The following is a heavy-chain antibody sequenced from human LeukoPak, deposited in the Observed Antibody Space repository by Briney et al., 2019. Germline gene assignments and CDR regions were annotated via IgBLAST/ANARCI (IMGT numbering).Heavy chain of an antibody. J-gene: IGHJ3*02. CDR1: GFTFSSYV. Sequence: GGSLRLSCAASGFTFSSYVMQWVRQARGKGGEWVAVTWYDDTKKYYVASVKGRFTISSDNSKNTLDLQMNTLRAEDAAVYYCAKGGSRTLGDAFDTWGQGTMVTVSS. CDR2: TWYDDTKK. D-gene: IGHD3-16*01. V-gene: IGHV3-33*03. CDR3: AKGGSRTLGDAFDT.